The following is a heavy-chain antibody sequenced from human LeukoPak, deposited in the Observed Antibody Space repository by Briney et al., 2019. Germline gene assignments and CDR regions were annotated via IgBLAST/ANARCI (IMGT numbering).Heavy chain of an antibody. D-gene: IGHD1-20*01. CDR1: GYTFTDYY. CDR3: AGLPRYNWNEPLDY. CDR2: INPNSGGT. V-gene: IGHV1-2*02. J-gene: IGHJ4*02. Sequence: ASVKVSCKASGYTFTDYYMHWVRQAPGQGLEWMGWINPNSGGTKYAQKFQGRVTMTRDTSIHTAYMELSRLTYDDTAVYYCAGLPRYNWNEPLDYWGQGTLVTVSS.